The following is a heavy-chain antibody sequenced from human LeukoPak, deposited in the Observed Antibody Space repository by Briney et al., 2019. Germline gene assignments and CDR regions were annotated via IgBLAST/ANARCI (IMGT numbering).Heavy chain of an antibody. CDR3: ARFSPRAMGNYLDF. CDR2: IYYSGST. V-gene: IGHV4-59*12. Sequence: PSETLSLTCTVSGGSINSYYWSWIRQPPGKELECIGYIYYSGSTNYNPSLKSRVTISVDTSKNQFSLNLSSVTAADTAVYYCARFSPRAMGNYLDFWGQGTLVTVSS. D-gene: IGHD7-27*01. CDR1: GGSINSYY. J-gene: IGHJ4*02.